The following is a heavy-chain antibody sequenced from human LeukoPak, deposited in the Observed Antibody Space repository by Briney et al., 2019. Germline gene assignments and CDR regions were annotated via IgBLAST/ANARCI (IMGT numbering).Heavy chain of an antibody. CDR3: AKDRHVWGYSYGETFDF. D-gene: IGHD5-18*01. Sequence: GGSLRLSCAASGFTFSSYDMHWVRQAPDKGLEWVAFTRYDGSDKYYVDSVKGRFTISRDNSKNTLYLQMNSLRAEDTAVYYCAKDRHVWGYSYGETFDFWGQGTLVTVSS. CDR2: TRYDGSDK. J-gene: IGHJ4*02. V-gene: IGHV3-30*02. CDR1: GFTFSSYD.